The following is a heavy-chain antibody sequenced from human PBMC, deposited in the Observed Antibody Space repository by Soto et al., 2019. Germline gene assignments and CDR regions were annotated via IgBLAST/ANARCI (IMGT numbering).Heavy chain of an antibody. V-gene: IGHV3-30-3*01. CDR2: ISYDGGHK. Sequence: QVQLVESGGGVVHPERSLRLSCSASEFTFSSYAMHWVRQAPCKGLAWVAGISYDGGHKFYGDSVRGRFTISRDSSKTTVFLQMNSLRPEDTAAYYCARVKTDYSNPRGPFFFYGMDVWGQGTTVTVSS. CDR3: ARVKTDYSNPRGPFFFYGMDV. CDR1: EFTFSSYA. J-gene: IGHJ6*02. D-gene: IGHD4-4*01.